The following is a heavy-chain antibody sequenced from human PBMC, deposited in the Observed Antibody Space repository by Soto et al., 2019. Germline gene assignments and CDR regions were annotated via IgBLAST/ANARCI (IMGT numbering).Heavy chain of an antibody. Sequence: PSETLSLTCTVSGGSISSYYWSWIRQPPGKGLEWIGYIYYSGSTNYNPSLKSRVTISRDNSKNRLYLQMDSLRPEDTAIYYCAKAWGIDYWGQGTLVTVSS. D-gene: IGHD7-27*01. CDR1: GGSISSYY. J-gene: IGHJ4*02. CDR3: AKAWGIDY. CDR2: IYYSGST. V-gene: IGHV4-59*03.